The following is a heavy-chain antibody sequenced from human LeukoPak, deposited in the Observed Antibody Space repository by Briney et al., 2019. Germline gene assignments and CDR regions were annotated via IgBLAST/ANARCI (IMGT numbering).Heavy chain of an antibody. V-gene: IGHV3-30*03. CDR2: ISYDGSNK. CDR3: ATFRGTIDPFDY. J-gene: IGHJ4*02. D-gene: IGHD1/OR15-1a*01. CDR1: GFTFSSYG. Sequence: GGSLRLSCAASGFTFSSYGMHWVRQAPGKGLEWVAVISYDGSNKYYADSVKGRFTISRDNSKNTVYLQMNSLRAEDTAVYYCATFRGTIDPFDYWGRGTLVTVSS.